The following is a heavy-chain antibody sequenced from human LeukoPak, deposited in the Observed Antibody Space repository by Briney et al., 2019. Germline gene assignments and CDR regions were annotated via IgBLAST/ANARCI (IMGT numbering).Heavy chain of an antibody. CDR2: ISWDGVNI. D-gene: IGHD3-22*01. CDR1: GFTFDDYA. Sequence: GRSLRLSCAASGFTFDDYAMHWVRQAPGKGLEWVAGISWDGVNIGYADSVRGRFTISRDNAKNSLYLQTDSLRTEDTAFYYCAKGANPNYDSSAYADYWGQGTLVTVSS. CDR3: AKGANPNYDSSAYADY. V-gene: IGHV3-9*01. J-gene: IGHJ4*02.